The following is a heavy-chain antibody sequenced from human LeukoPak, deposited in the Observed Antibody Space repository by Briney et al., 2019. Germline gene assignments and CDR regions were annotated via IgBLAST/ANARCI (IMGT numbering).Heavy chain of an antibody. Sequence: ASVKVSCKASGYTFTGYYMHWVRQAPEQGLEWMGWINPNSGGTSYAQKFQGWVTMTRDTSISTAYMELSRLRSDDTAVYYCARAGRPPVMYDILTGPSPLDYWGQGTLVTVSS. V-gene: IGHV1-2*04. J-gene: IGHJ4*02. CDR2: INPNSGGT. CDR3: ARAGRPPVMYDILTGPSPLDY. D-gene: IGHD3-9*01. CDR1: GYTFTGYY.